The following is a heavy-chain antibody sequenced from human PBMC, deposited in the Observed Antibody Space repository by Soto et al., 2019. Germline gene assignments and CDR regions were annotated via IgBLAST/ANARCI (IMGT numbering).Heavy chain of an antibody. CDR2: ISSSSSYI. CDR3: ARDRDILVVPDALRGPS. J-gene: IGHJ4*02. V-gene: IGHV3-21*01. CDR1: GFTFSSYS. D-gene: IGHD2-2*01. Sequence: EVQLVESGGGLVKPGGSLRLSCAASGFTFSSYSMNWVRQAPGKGLEWVSSISSSSSYIYYADSVKGRFTISRDNAKNSLYLQMNSLRAEDTAVYYCARDRDILVVPDALRGPSWGQGTLVTVSS.